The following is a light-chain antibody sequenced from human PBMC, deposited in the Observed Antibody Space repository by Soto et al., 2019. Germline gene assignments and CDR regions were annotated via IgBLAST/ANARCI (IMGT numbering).Light chain of an antibody. J-gene: IGKJ2*01. CDR3: HQSGRSPLT. CDR2: EAS. V-gene: IGKV3-20*01. Sequence: EIVLTQSPGTLSLSPGDRATLSCRASQSVTSSYLAWFQQKPGQAPRLLIYEASSRATGIPDRFSGSGSGTDFTLTINRLEPEDFAVYSCHQSGRSPLTVGQGTKLEIK. CDR1: QSVTSSY.